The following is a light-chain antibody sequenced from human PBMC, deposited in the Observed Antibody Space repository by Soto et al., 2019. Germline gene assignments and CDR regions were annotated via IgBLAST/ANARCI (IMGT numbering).Light chain of an antibody. CDR3: QQHGQWPIT. J-gene: IGKJ5*01. Sequence: EIVLTQSPATLSLSPGERATLSCRASQRISSYLAWYQQKPGQAPRLLIYGISKRATDIPDRFSGSGSGTEFTLTIRSLQPEDFATYYCQQHGQWPITFGQGTRLEIK. CDR1: QRISSY. V-gene: IGKV3-11*01. CDR2: GIS.